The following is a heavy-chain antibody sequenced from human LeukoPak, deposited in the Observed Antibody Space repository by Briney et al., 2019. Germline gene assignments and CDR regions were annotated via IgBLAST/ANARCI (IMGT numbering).Heavy chain of an antibody. CDR2: IRGSGGST. V-gene: IGHV3-23*01. D-gene: IGHD3-10*01. Sequence: GGSLRLSCAASGFTFSSYAMSWVRQAPGKGLEWVSAIRGSGGSTYYADSVKGRFTISRDNSKNTMYLQMNSLRAEDTAVYYCAKGITMVRGVIPDYFDYWGQGTPVTVSS. CDR1: GFTFSSYA. CDR3: AKGITMVRGVIPDYFDY. J-gene: IGHJ4*02.